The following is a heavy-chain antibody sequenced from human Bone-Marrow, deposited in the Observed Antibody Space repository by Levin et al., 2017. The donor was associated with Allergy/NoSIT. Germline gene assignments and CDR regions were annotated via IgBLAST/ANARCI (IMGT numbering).Heavy chain of an antibody. J-gene: IGHJ4*02. Sequence: SETLSLTCAISGDSVSSNSAAWSWIRQSPSRGLEWLGRTYYRSRWYNDYALSVKSRVTINPDTSKNQFSLQLNSVTPEDTAVYYCSRGLGTEFDYWGQGTLVTVSS. CDR1: GDSVSSNSAA. CDR2: TYYRSRWYN. V-gene: IGHV6-1*01. D-gene: IGHD6-19*01. CDR3: SRGLGTEFDY.